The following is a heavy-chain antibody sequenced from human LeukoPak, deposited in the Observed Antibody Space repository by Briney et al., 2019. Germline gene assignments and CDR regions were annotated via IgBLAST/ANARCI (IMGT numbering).Heavy chain of an antibody. D-gene: IGHD3-22*01. CDR2: INHSGST. CDR1: GGSFSGYY. Sequence: SETLSLTCAVYGGSFSGYYWSWIRQPPGKGLGWIGEINHSGSTNYNPSLKSRVTISVDTSKNQFSLNLSSVTAADTAVYYCARGRRVTIIGVVSIAAFDIWGQGTMVTVSS. J-gene: IGHJ3*02. CDR3: ARGRRVTIIGVVSIAAFDI. V-gene: IGHV4-34*01.